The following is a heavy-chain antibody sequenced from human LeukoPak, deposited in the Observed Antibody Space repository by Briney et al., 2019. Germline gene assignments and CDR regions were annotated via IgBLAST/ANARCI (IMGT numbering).Heavy chain of an antibody. CDR2: INGSVGTT. V-gene: IGHV3-23*01. CDR1: GFTFTTYA. J-gene: IGHJ4*02. Sequence: GGALRLSCAASGFTFTTYAMSWVRQAPGRGLEWVSTINGSVGTTYYADTVKGQFTISRDNSKNTLDLQMNNLRAEDTAVYYCAKGIPATGTAVRGYFDCWGQGTLVTVSS. D-gene: IGHD1-7*01. CDR3: AKGIPATGTAVRGYFDC.